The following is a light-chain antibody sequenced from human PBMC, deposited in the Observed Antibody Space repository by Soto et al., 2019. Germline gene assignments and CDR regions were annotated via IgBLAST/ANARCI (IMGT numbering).Light chain of an antibody. J-gene: IGKJ1*01. Sequence: DIQMTQSPSTLSASVGDRVIITCRASQSISSWLAWYQQKPGKAPKLLIYKASTLESGVPSRFSGSGSGTDFTLTISSLQPDDFATYYCQQYDTYWTFGQGTQVEIK. CDR2: KAS. CDR1: QSISSW. V-gene: IGKV1-5*03. CDR3: QQYDTYWT.